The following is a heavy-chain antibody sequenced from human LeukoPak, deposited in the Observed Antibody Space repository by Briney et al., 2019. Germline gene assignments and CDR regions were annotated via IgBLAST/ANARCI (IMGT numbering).Heavy chain of an antibody. CDR3: ARSFTNGYCSSPSCPDY. V-gene: IGHV3-21*04. CDR2: ISSSSSYI. J-gene: IGHJ4*02. Sequence: PGGSLRLSCAASGFTFSSYSMNWVRQAPGKGLEWVSSISSSSSYIYYADSVKGRFTISRDNAKNSLYLQMNSLRAEDTAVYYCARSFTNGYCSSPSCPDYWGQGTLVTVSS. CDR1: GFTFSSYS. D-gene: IGHD2-2*03.